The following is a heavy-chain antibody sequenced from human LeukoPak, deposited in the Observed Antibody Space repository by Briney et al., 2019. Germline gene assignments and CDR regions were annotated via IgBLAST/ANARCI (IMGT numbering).Heavy chain of an antibody. D-gene: IGHD6-13*01. J-gene: IGHJ4*02. Sequence: ASVKVSCKASGYTFTSYAMNWVRQAPGQGLEWMGWINTNTGNPTYAQGFTGRFVFSLDTSVCTAYLQISSLKAEDTAVYYCARTIAILIAAAGFDYWGQGTLVTVSS. CDR2: INTNTGNP. CDR1: GYTFTSYA. CDR3: ARTIAILIAAAGFDY. V-gene: IGHV7-4-1*02.